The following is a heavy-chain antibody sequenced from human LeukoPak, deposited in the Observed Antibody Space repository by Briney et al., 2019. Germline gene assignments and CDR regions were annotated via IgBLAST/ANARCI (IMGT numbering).Heavy chain of an antibody. CDR2: IVVGSGNT. Sequence: SVKVSCKASGFTLTSSAMQWVRQARGQRLEWIGWIVVGSGNTNYAQKFQERVTITRDMSTSTAYMELSSLRSEDTAVYYCARTGYSSRWAIDNWGQGTLVTVSS. V-gene: IGHV1-58*02. CDR1: GFTLTSSA. CDR3: ARTGYSSRWAIDN. D-gene: IGHD6-13*01. J-gene: IGHJ4*02.